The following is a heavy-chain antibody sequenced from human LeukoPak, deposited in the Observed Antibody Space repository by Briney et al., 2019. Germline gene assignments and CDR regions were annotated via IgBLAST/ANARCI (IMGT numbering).Heavy chain of an antibody. CDR3: ARGSPVAGTWWFDP. Sequence: GGSLRLSCAASGFTFSSYEMNWVRQAPGKGLEWVSYISSSGSTIYYADSVKGRFTISRDNAKNTLYLQMNSLRAEDTAVYYCARGSPVAGTWWFDPWGQGTLVTVSS. CDR2: ISSSGSTI. V-gene: IGHV3-48*03. J-gene: IGHJ5*02. D-gene: IGHD6-19*01. CDR1: GFTFSSYE.